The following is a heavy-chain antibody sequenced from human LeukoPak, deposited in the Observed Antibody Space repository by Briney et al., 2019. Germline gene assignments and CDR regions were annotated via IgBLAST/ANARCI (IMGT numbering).Heavy chain of an antibody. J-gene: IGHJ5*02. CDR1: GYTFTSYG. CDR2: ICAYNGNT. CDR3: ARDRVAYCGGDCYSEWFDP. Sequence: ASVKVSCKASGYTFTSYGISWGRHAPGQGLEWMGWICAYNGNTNYAQKLQGRVTITTDTSTSPAYMELRSLRSDDTAVYYCARDRVAYCGGDCYSEWFDPWGQGALVTVSS. D-gene: IGHD2-21*02. V-gene: IGHV1-18*01.